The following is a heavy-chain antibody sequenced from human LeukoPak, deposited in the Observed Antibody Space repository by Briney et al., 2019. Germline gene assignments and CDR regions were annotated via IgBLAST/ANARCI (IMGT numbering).Heavy chain of an antibody. D-gene: IGHD3-22*01. CDR3: ARGEGYYDSSGYYPFY. J-gene: IGHJ4*02. CDR1: GFTFSSYG. Sequence: GGSLRLSCAASGFTFSSYGMHWVRQAPGKGLEWVAVIWYDGSNKYYADSVKGQFTISRDNSKNTLYLQMNSLRAEDTAVYYCARGEGYYDSSGYYPFYWGQGTLVTVSS. V-gene: IGHV3-33*01. CDR2: IWYDGSNK.